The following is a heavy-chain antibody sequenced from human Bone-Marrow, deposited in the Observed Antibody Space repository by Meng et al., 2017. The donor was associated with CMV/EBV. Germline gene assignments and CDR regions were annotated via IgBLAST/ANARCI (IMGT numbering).Heavy chain of an antibody. Sequence: ASVKVSCKASGYTFTGYYMHWVRQAPGQGLEWMGWINPNSGGTNYAQKFQGRVTMTRDTSISTAYMELRRLRSDDTAVYYCARFGYCSSTSCLYYFDYWGQGTLVTVSS. CDR1: GYTFTGYY. CDR3: ARFGYCSSTSCLYYFDY. J-gene: IGHJ4*02. V-gene: IGHV1-2*02. D-gene: IGHD2-2*03. CDR2: INPNSGGT.